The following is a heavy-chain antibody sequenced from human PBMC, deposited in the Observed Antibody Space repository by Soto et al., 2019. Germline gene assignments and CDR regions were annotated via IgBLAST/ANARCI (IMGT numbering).Heavy chain of an antibody. Sequence: QVQLVQSGAEVKKPGASVKVSCKASGYTFITYGISWVRQAPVQGLEWMGGISAYSGSTKFAQKLQGSVTMTTDTSTTTAYMELRSLTSDDTAVYYCARDFTKSSSWPYYFDYWGQGTLVTVSS. CDR1: GYTFITYG. CDR3: ARDFTKSSSWPYYFDY. V-gene: IGHV1-18*01. J-gene: IGHJ4*02. CDR2: ISAYSGST. D-gene: IGHD6-13*01.